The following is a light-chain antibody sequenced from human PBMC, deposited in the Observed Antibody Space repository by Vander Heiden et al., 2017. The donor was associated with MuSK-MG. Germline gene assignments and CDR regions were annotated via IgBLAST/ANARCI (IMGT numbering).Light chain of an antibody. V-gene: IGLV2-14*03. CDR3: SSYTSTSTVV. CDR1: SGDIGGYNY. J-gene: IGLJ2*01. CDR2: DVY. Sequence: QSALTQPASVSGPPGQSITISCTGTSGDIGGYNYVSWYQQHPGKAPNLVIYDVYNRPSGVSYRFSGSKSGNTASLTISGLQADDEADYYCSSYTSTSTVVFGGGTKLTVL.